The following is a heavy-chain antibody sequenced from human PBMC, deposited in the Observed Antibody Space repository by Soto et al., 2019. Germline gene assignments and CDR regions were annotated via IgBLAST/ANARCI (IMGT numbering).Heavy chain of an antibody. CDR3: AASFGELPP. CDR1: GFTFTSSA. V-gene: IGHV1-58*01. J-gene: IGHJ5*02. Sequence: GASVKVSCKASGFTFTSSAVQLVRQARGQRLEWIGWIVVGSGNTNYAQKFQERVTITRDMSTSTAYMELSSLRSEDTAVYYCAASFGELPPWXQGTLVTVSS. CDR2: IVVGSGNT. D-gene: IGHD3-10*01.